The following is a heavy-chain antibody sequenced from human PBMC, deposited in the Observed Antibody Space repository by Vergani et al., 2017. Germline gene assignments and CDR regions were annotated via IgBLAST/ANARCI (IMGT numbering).Heavy chain of an antibody. Sequence: EVQLVESGGGLVKPGGSQRLSCAASGFTFSSYAMSWVRQAPGKGLEWVSAISGSGGSTFYADSVKGRFTISRDNSKNTLYLQMNSLRAEDTAVYYCAKDSAVAGLGTDAFDIWGQGTTVTVSS. CDR3: AKDSAVAGLGTDAFDI. J-gene: IGHJ3*02. CDR2: ISGSGGST. V-gene: IGHV3-23*04. D-gene: IGHD6-19*01. CDR1: GFTFSSYA.